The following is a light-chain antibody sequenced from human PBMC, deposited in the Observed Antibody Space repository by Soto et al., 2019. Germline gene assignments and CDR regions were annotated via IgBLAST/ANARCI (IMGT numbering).Light chain of an antibody. CDR3: QQSSNSPMYT. CDR2: AAS. Sequence: DIQMTQSPSSLSASVGDRVSITCRASQSIASYLNWFQLKPGKAPKLLIYAASSLQSGVPSRFSGSGSGTDCTLTISRLQPEDVATYDCQQSSNSPMYTFGQGTKLYVK. V-gene: IGKV1-39*01. CDR1: QSIASY. J-gene: IGKJ2*01.